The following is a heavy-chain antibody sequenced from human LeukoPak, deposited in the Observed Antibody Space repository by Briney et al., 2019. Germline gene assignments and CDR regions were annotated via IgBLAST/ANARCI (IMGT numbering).Heavy chain of an antibody. Sequence: PGGSLRLSCAASGFTFSYYGMHWVRQAPGTGLEWVAAISHDGINQHYADSVKGRFTISRDNSKNTLYLQMDSLRAEDTAIYYCTRDNGGSRPYIAPAATGDYWGQGTLVTVSS. CDR3: TRDNGGSRPYIAPAATGDY. CDR1: GFTFSYYG. CDR2: ISHDGINQ. V-gene: IGHV3-30*03. D-gene: IGHD6-13*01. J-gene: IGHJ4*02.